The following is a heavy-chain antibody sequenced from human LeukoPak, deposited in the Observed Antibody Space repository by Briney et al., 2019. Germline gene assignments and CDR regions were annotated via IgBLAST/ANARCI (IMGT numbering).Heavy chain of an antibody. CDR1: GFTFSGYW. Sequence: GGSLRLSCAASGFTFSGYWMSWVRQAPGKGLEWVAHIKQDGSEKYYVDSAKGRFTISRDNAKNSLYLQMNSLRAEDTAVYYCATDLGSSRPNFWGQGILVTVSS. CDR3: ATDLGSSRPNF. V-gene: IGHV3-7*01. J-gene: IGHJ4*02. D-gene: IGHD6-13*01. CDR2: IKQDGSEK.